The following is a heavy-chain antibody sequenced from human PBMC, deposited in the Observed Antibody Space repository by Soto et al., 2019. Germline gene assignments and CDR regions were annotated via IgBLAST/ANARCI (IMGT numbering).Heavy chain of an antibody. CDR3: AREMYTTRGSPFDY. CDR1: GYPFTSYY. J-gene: IGHJ4*02. CDR2: INPSSGST. D-gene: IGHD3-16*01. V-gene: IGHV1-46*01. Sequence: SVKVSCKASGYPFTSYYVHCVLQSAGQWLEGMGFINPSSGSTSYAQKFQGRVTMTRDTSTSTVYMEVSSLRSEDTAVYYCAREMYTTRGSPFDYWGQRTLVTVSS.